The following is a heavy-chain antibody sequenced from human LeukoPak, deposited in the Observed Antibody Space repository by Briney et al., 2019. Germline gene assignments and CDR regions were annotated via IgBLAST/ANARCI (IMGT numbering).Heavy chain of an antibody. CDR1: GFTFSSYW. CDR2: INWNGGST. D-gene: IGHD1-14*01. Sequence: GGSLRLSCAASGFTFSSYWMTWVRQAPGKGLEWVSGINWNGGSTGYADSVKGRFTISRDNAKNSLYLQMNSLRAEDTALYYCARDDGIADAFDIWGQGTMVTVSS. V-gene: IGHV3-20*04. J-gene: IGHJ3*02. CDR3: ARDDGIADAFDI.